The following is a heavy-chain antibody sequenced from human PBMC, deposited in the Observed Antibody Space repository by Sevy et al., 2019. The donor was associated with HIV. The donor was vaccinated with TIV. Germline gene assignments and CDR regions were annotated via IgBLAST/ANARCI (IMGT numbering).Heavy chain of an antibody. J-gene: IGHJ3*01. Sequence: GESLKISCQASGYSFTAHWIGWVRQKPGKGLEWMGILFPGSSDLGSFQGQATVSADRSTNTAYIQWGRLKDSDSAVYYCARGGHLPLDAFDVWGLGTMVTVSS. CDR2: LFPGSSDL. CDR1: GYSFTAHW. D-gene: IGHD2-15*01. V-gene: IGHV5-51*01. CDR3: ARGGHLPLDAFDV.